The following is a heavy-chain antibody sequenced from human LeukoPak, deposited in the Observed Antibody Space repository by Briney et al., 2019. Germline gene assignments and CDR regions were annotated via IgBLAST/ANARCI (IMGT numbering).Heavy chain of an antibody. Sequence: GASVKVSCKPSGDTFTANYLHWERQAPGQGLEWLGWINLNTGYTKYAQKFQGRVTMTRDTSTSSAFMELSRLRSDDTAVYFCAEDVGRTGTNCFDPWGQGTLVTVSS. CDR3: AEDVGRTGTNCFDP. D-gene: IGHD1-1*01. CDR1: GDTFTANY. CDR2: INLNTGYT. J-gene: IGHJ5*02. V-gene: IGHV1-2*02.